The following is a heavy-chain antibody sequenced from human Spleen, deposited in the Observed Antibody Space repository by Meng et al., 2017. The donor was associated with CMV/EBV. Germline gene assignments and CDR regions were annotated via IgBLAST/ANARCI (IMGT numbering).Heavy chain of an antibody. CDR1: GASMDSSDYY. CDR3: ARGLGRIVIVTVWAK. V-gene: IGHV4-39*01. CDR2: IFYTGST. D-gene: IGHD3-16*01. J-gene: IGHJ4*02. Sequence: SETLSLTCSVSGASMDSSDYYWGWIRQPPGKGLEWVGSIFYTGSTYYNPSLKSRLAMTVDTSKKQFSLKLKSVTAADTAVYYCARGLGRIVIVTVWAKWGQGTLVTVSS.